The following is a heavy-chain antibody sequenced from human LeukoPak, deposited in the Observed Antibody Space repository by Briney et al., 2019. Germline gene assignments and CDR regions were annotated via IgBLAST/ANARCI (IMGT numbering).Heavy chain of an antibody. D-gene: IGHD3-10*01. CDR3: AGSLGELLDY. CDR1: GFTFSSYG. CDR2: IWYDGSNK. V-gene: IGHV3-33*01. J-gene: IGHJ4*02. Sequence: GRSLRLSCAASGFTFSSYGMHWVRQAPGKGLEWVAVIWYDGSNKYYADSVKGRFTISRDNSKNTLYLQMNSLRAEDTAVYYCAGSLGELLDYWGQGTLVTVSS.